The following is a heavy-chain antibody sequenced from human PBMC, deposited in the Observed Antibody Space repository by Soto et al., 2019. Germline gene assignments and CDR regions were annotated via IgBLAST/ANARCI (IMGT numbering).Heavy chain of an antibody. Sequence: QVQLVESGGGVVQPGRSLRLSCAASGFTFSSYGMHWVRQAPGKGLEWVAVISYDGSNKYYADSVKGRFTISRDNSKNALYLQVNSLRAEDTAVYYCAKAPYSGSSAHDYYYYGIDVWGHGTTVTVSS. D-gene: IGHD6-6*01. J-gene: IGHJ6*02. V-gene: IGHV3-30*18. CDR2: ISYDGSNK. CDR1: GFTFSSYG. CDR3: AKAPYSGSSAHDYYYYGIDV.